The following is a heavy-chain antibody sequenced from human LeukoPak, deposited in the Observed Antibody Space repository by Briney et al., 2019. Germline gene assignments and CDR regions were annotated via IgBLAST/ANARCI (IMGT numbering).Heavy chain of an antibody. Sequence: GESLKISCKASGYDFTNYWIGWVRQMPGKGLEWMGIIYPGDSDTRYSPSFQGQVTISADKSISTAYLQWSSLKASDTAMYYCAGSPIYDFWSGYYTPRWFDPWGQGTLVTVSS. V-gene: IGHV5-51*01. CDR3: AGSPIYDFWSGYYTPRWFDP. D-gene: IGHD3-3*01. CDR1: GYDFTNYW. CDR2: IYPGDSDT. J-gene: IGHJ5*02.